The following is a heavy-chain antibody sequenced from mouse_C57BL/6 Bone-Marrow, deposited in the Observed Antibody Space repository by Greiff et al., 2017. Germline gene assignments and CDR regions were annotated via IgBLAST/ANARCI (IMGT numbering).Heavy chain of an antibody. CDR1: GFPITSGYY. D-gene: IGHD1-1*01. J-gene: IGHJ2*01. V-gene: IGHV12-3*01. Sequence: VQLQQSGPGLVKPSQSLFLTCSITGFPITSGYYWIWIRQSPGKPLEWMGYITHSGETFYNPSLQSPISITRETSKNQFFLQLNSVTTEDTAMYYCAGAPITTVVAPYYFDYWGQGTTLTVSS. CDR2: ITHSGET. CDR3: AGAPITTVVAPYYFDY.